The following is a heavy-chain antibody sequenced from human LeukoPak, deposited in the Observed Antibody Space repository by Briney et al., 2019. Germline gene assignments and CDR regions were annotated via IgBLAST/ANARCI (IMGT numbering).Heavy chain of an antibody. CDR3: ARHRTNSGWTDY. D-gene: IGHD6-19*01. J-gene: IGHJ4*02. Sequence: PSETLSLTCTVSGGSISSSSYYWGWIRQPPGKGLEWIGSIYYSGSTYYNPSLKSRVTISVDTSKNQFSLKRSSVTAADTAVYYCARHRTNSGWTDYWGQGTLVTVSS. CDR2: IYYSGST. CDR1: GGSISSSSYY. V-gene: IGHV4-39*01.